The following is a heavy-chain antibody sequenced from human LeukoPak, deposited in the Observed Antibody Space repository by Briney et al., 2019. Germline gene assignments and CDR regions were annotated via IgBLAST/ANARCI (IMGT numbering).Heavy chain of an antibody. Sequence: PSETLSLTCSVTGASISTFYWSWIRQSTGKGLEWIGRIYTDGSTNYNPSLKSRVTISVDTSKNQFSLKLSSVTAADTAVYYCARESAVRGVIPNWGQGTLVTVSS. CDR1: GASISTFY. J-gene: IGHJ4*02. D-gene: IGHD3-10*01. CDR3: ARESAVRGVIPN. V-gene: IGHV4-4*07. CDR2: IYTDGST.